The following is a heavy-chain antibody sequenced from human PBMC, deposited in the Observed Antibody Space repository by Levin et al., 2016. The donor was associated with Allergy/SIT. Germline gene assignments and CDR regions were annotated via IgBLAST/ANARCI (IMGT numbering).Heavy chain of an antibody. CDR2: VSTYNGDT. J-gene: IGHJ4*02. CDR3: ARELSGTTTCFDN. V-gene: IGHV1-18*01. Sequence: WVRQAPGQGLEWMGWVSTYNGDTNYAQNVQGRVSMTTDTSTSTAYMELRSLRSDDTAVYYCARELSGTTTCFDNWGQGTLVTVSS. D-gene: IGHD1-7*01.